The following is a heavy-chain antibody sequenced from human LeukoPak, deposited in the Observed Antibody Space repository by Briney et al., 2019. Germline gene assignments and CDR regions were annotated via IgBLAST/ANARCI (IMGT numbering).Heavy chain of an antibody. CDR3: ARGRSNYYGMDV. D-gene: IGHD1-26*01. CDR2: IYHSGST. V-gene: IGHV4-31*03. J-gene: IGHJ6*02. Sequence: PSETLSLTCTVSDGSVSSVGYYWTWIRQHPGKGLEWIGYIYHSGSTYYNPSLKSRVTISVDTSKNQFSLTLSSVTAADTAVYYCARGRSNYYGMDVWGQGTTVTVSS. CDR1: DGSVSSVGYY.